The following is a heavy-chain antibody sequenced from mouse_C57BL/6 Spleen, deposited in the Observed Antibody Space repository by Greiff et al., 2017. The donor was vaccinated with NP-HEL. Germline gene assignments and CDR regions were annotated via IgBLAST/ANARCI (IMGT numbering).Heavy chain of an antibody. CDR2: IYPGSGNT. CDR1: GYTFTDYY. V-gene: IGHV1-76*01. J-gene: IGHJ3*01. Sequence: QVQLKESGAELVRPGASVKLSCKASGYTFTDYYINWVKQRPGQGLEWIARIYPGSGNTYYNEKFKGKATLTAEKSSSTAYMQLSSLTSEDSAVYFCARGYYSNEKAWFAYWGQGTLVTVSA. D-gene: IGHD2-5*01. CDR3: ARGYYSNEKAWFAY.